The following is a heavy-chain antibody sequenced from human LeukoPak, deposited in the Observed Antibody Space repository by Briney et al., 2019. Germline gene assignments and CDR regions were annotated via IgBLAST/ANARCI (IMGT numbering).Heavy chain of an antibody. D-gene: IGHD3-3*01. CDR2: INHRGST. CDR1: GGSFSGYY. J-gene: IGHJ4*02. CDR3: ARMRTYYDFWSGARVGSPFDY. V-gene: IGHV4-34*01. Sequence: SSETLSLTCAVYGGSFSGYYWSWIRQPPGKGLEWIGEINHRGSTNYNPSLKSRVTISVDTSKNQFSLKLSSVTAADTAVYYCARMRTYYDFWSGARVGSPFDYWGQGTLVTVSS.